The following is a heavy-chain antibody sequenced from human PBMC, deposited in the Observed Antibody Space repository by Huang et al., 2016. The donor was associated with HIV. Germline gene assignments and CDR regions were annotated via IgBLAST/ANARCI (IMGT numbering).Heavy chain of an antibody. CDR3: ARDTYYTDIWKRNDASFL. J-gene: IGHJ3*01. CDR1: GYDFGSYG. D-gene: IGHD3-22*01. CDR2: IGSASRDT. Sequence: QVQLVQYGGEVKQPGASVRVSCKASGYDFGSYGMRWGRQAPGQGLAWLGWIGSASRDTRTAQKCQGRVTMTTDRSATTTYMELRSLRYDDTAVYYCARDTYYTDIWKRNDASFLWGQGTMITVYS. V-gene: IGHV1-18*01.